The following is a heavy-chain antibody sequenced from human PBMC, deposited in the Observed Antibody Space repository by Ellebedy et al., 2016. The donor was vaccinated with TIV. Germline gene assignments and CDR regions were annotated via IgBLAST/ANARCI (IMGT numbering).Heavy chain of an antibody. V-gene: IGHV3-21*01. CDR3: ARGLCGGDCYDY. Sequence: GESLKISCAASGFTFSTSFINWVRQAPGKGLEWVSSISSTSKYIYYADSVKGRFTISRDNAKNSLYLQMNSLRAEDTAVYYCARGLCGGDCYDYWGQGALVTVSS. CDR1: GFTFSTSF. D-gene: IGHD2-21*02. J-gene: IGHJ4*02. CDR2: ISSTSKYI.